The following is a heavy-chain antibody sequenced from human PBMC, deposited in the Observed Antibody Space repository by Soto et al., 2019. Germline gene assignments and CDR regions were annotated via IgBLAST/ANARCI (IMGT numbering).Heavy chain of an antibody. V-gene: IGHV3-23*01. J-gene: IGHJ4*02. D-gene: IGHD6-13*01. CDR3: AKGLGSNWLYFDY. CDR2: ISGSGGDT. CDR1: GFTFSNYA. Sequence: GGSLRLSCAASGFTFSNYAMNWVRPAPGKGLEWVSAISGSGGDTYYADSVKGRFTISRDNSKNTLYLQMSSLRAEDTAAYYCAKGLGSNWLYFDYWGQGTLVTVSS.